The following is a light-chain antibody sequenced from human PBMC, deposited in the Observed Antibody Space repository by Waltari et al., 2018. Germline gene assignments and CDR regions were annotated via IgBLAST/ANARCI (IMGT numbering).Light chain of an antibody. CDR1: QGIGNW. Sequence: DIQMTQSPSSVSASVGDRVTITCRASQGIGNWLAWYQQKPGKAPKLLIYAASILQTGVPSRFSGSGSVTDFTLTIRNLQPEDFATYFCQQGNSFPPTFGQGTRVEVK. CDR3: QQGNSFPPT. V-gene: IGKV1-12*01. J-gene: IGKJ1*01. CDR2: AAS.